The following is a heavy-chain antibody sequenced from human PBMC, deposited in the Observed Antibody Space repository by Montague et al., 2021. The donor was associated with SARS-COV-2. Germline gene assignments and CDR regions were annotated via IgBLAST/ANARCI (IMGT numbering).Heavy chain of an antibody. V-gene: IGHV4-59*01. D-gene: IGHD1-1*01. CDR1: GDSISSYY. Sequence: SETLSLTCEVSGDSISSYYWSWIRQSPGKGLEWIGYVHYTGSTKYTPSLKPRVTLSLDTPKNHFSLKLRSVTAADTAIYYCARAQNTCFIANCVNYFEVWGLGALVTVSS. CDR3: ARAQNTCFIANCVNYFEV. CDR2: VHYTGST. J-gene: IGHJ4*02.